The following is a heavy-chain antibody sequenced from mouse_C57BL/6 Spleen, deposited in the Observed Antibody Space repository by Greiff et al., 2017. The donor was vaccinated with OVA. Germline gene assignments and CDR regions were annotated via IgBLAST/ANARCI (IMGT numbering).Heavy chain of an antibody. CDR1: GYTFTSYD. CDR3: ARVAVVAHWYFDV. D-gene: IGHD1-1*01. Sequence: QVQLKESGPELVKPGASVKLSCKASGYTFTSYDINWVKQRPGQGLEWFGWIYPRDGSTKYNEKFKGKATLTVDTSSSTAYMELHSLTSEDSAVYFCARVAVVAHWYFDVWGTGTTVTVSS. V-gene: IGHV1-85*01. J-gene: IGHJ1*03. CDR2: IYPRDGST.